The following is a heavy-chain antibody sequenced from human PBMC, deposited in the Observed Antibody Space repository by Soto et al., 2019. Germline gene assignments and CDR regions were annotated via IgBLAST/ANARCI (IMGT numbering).Heavy chain of an antibody. Sequence: ASVNVSCKSSGYTFTGYYLHWVRQAPGQGLECMGWINPKSGGTKYAQNFQGRVTMTRDTSISTAYMDLSRLRSDDTAVYYCARDQVRSDFWSGYYTSGPNNWFDPWGQGTLVTVSS. V-gene: IGHV1-2*02. CDR2: INPKSGGT. J-gene: IGHJ5*02. CDR1: GYTFTGYY. CDR3: ARDQVRSDFWSGYYTSGPNNWFDP. D-gene: IGHD3-3*01.